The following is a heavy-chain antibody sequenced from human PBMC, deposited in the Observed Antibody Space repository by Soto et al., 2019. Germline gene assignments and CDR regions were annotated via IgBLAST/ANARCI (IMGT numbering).Heavy chain of an antibody. CDR3: AAEYEPNYYYGMDV. CDR1: GFTFSSSA. Sequence: SVKVSCKASGFTFSSSAVQWVRQARGQRLEWIGWIVVGSGTTNYAQKFQERVTITRDMSTSTAYMELSSLRSAVTAVYYCAAEYEPNYYYGMDVWGQGTTVTVSS. CDR2: IVVGSGTT. J-gene: IGHJ6*02. D-gene: IGHD3-3*01. V-gene: IGHV1-58*01.